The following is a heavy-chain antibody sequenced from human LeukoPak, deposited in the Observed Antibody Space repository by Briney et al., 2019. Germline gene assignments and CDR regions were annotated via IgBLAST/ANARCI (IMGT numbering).Heavy chain of an antibody. CDR3: AKSQSGYCSGGSCSCDY. Sequence: GGSLRLSCAASGFSISNYAMNWVRQAPGKGLEWVSVISASGGSTSYADSVKGRFTISRDNSMNTLYLQMNSLRAEDTALYYYAKSQSGYCSGGSCSCDYWGQGTLVTVSS. V-gene: IGHV3-23*01. J-gene: IGHJ4*02. D-gene: IGHD2-15*01. CDR1: GFSISNYA. CDR2: ISASGGST.